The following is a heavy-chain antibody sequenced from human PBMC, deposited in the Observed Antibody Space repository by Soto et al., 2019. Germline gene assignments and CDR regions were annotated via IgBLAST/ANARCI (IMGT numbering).Heavy chain of an antibody. Sequence: QVQLQESGPGLVKPSETLSLTCTVSGGSISTFCWNWMRQPPGKGLEWIGCIYNSGSSNYNPSLTSRVTISVDTSKNQFSLKLSSVPAADTAVYYCARAYYYGSGTYPFDYWGQGTLVTVSS. CDR3: ARAYYYGSGTYPFDY. CDR1: GGSISTFC. CDR2: IYNSGSS. V-gene: IGHV4-59*08. J-gene: IGHJ4*02. D-gene: IGHD3-10*01.